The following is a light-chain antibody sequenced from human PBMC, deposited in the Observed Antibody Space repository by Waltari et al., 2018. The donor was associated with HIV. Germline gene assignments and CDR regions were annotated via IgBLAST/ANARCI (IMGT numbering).Light chain of an antibody. Sequence: SSELTQDPAVSVALGQTVRITCQGDSLRSYYASWYQQKPGQAPVLVIYGKNTRPSWIPDRFSASSSGTTASLTISGAQAEDEADYYCNSRDTSGNHQVFGGGTTLTVL. CDR2: GKN. V-gene: IGLV3-19*01. CDR1: SLRSYY. CDR3: NSRDTSGNHQV. J-gene: IGLJ2*01.